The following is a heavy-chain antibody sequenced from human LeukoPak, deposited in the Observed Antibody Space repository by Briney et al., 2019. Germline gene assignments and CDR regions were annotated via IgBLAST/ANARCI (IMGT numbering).Heavy chain of an antibody. J-gene: IGHJ4*02. Sequence: GGSLRLSCAASGFSFSTYWMSWVRQPPDKGLEFVANINQDASVRNYMDSLKGRCTISRDNAKKSVYLEINSLRADDTAVYYCARDPGSSSFDLWGQGALVTVSS. CDR2: INQDASVR. V-gene: IGHV3-7*01. D-gene: IGHD6-13*01. CDR1: GFSFSTYW. CDR3: ARDPGSSSFDL.